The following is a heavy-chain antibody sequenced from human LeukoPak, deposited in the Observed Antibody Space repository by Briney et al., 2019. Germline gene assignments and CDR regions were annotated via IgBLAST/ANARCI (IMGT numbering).Heavy chain of an antibody. J-gene: IGHJ5*02. CDR1: GYTFTGYY. CDR2: INPNGGGT. CDR3: ARGRYCSDGNCYHNWFDP. D-gene: IGHD2-15*01. V-gene: IGHV1-2*02. Sequence: ASVKVSRKASGYTFTGYYMHWVRQAPGQGPEWMGWINPNGGGTDYAQKFQGRVTMTRDTSINTAYMEVISLRPDDTAVYYCARGRYCSDGNCYHNWFDPWGQGTLVIVSS.